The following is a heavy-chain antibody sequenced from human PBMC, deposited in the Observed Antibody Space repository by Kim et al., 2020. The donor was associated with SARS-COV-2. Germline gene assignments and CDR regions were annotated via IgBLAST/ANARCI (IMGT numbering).Heavy chain of an antibody. CDR1: GFTFSNYA. CDR2: ISTGTSYI. V-gene: IGHV3-21*01. D-gene: IGHD3-10*01. Sequence: GGSLRLSCEASGFTFSNYAMNWVRQAPGKGLEWVSYISTGTSYIYYADSVKGRFTISRDNAKNSLYLQMNSLRAEDTAVYHCAKYGSGYFFDYWGQGALV. CDR3: AKYGSGYFFDY. J-gene: IGHJ4*02.